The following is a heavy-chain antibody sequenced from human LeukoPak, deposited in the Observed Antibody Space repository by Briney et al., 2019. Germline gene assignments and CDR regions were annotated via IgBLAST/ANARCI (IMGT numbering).Heavy chain of an antibody. J-gene: IGHJ4*02. Sequence: SETLSLTCTVSGYSISSGYYWGWIRQPPGKGLEWIGSIFHSGNTYYNPSLKSRVTISLDTSKNHFSLKLRSVTAADTAVYYCAREGVGATNYWGQGTLVTVSS. CDR1: GYSISSGYY. V-gene: IGHV4-38-2*02. CDR3: AREGVGATNY. D-gene: IGHD1-26*01. CDR2: IFHSGNT.